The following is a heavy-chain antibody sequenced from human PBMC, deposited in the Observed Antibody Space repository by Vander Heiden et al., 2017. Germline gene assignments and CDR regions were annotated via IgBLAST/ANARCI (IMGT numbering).Heavy chain of an antibody. Sequence: TASGFTFSSYAMSWVRQAPGKGLEWVSAISGSGGSTYYADSVKGRFTISRDNSKNTLYLQMNSLRAEDTAVYYCAKINTYYYDSSGYYFDYWGQGTLVTVSS. CDR1: GFTFSSYA. V-gene: IGHV3-23*01. CDR3: AKINTYYYDSSGYYFDY. CDR2: ISGSGGST. J-gene: IGHJ4*02. D-gene: IGHD3-22*01.